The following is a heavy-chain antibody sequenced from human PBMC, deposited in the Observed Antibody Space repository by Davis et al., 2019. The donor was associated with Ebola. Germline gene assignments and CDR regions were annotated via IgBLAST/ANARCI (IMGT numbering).Heavy chain of an antibody. J-gene: IGHJ6*04. CDR1: GYTFTGYY. CDR2: INPNSGGT. V-gene: IGHV1-2*06. Sequence: AASVKVSCKASGYTFTGYYMHWVRQAPGQGLEWMGRINPNSGGTNYAQKFQGRVTMTRDTSISTAYMELSSLTSEDTAVYYCAREESGADQWRLRPRITYYGMDVWGKGTTVTVSP. CDR3: AREESGADQWRLRPRITYYGMDV. D-gene: IGHD2-15*01.